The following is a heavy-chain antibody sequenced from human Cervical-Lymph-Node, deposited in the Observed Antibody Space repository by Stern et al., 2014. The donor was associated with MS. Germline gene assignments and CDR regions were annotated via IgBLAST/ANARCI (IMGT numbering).Heavy chain of an antibody. D-gene: IGHD6-19*01. CDR1: RYTFTAYS. CDR2: VNPNTGAT. CDR3: AAASTTSSASPFDY. J-gene: IGHJ4*02. V-gene: IGHV1-2*06. Sequence: VHLVESGAEVKKPGASLKVSCQTSRYTFTAYSFHWVRQAPGQGLQWMGRVNPNTGATTYAKQFRGRVTMTRDSSISTAYMELSRLTSDDTAVYYCAAASTTSSASPFDYWGQGTLLTVSS.